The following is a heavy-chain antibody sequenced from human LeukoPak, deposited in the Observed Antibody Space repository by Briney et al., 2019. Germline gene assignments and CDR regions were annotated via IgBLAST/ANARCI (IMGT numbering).Heavy chain of an antibody. CDR1: GYTFIHYY. V-gene: IGHV1-46*01. J-gene: IGHJ4*02. Sequence: GASVKVSCKASGYTFIHYYMHWVRQARRQGLEWMGRIDGETGNTRYAQNFQGRVSMTRDTSTSTVYMELSGLRFEDTAVYYCARDPGGNYFGPGTHFAYWGQGALATVSS. CDR3: ARDPGGNYFGPGTHFAY. D-gene: IGHD3-10*01. CDR2: IDGETGNT.